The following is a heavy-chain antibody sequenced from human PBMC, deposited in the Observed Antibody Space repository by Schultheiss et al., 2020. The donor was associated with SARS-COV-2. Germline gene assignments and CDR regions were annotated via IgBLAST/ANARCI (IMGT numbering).Heavy chain of an antibody. CDR1: GGTFSSYA. CDR2: ISAYNGNT. D-gene: IGHD3-10*01. Sequence: ASVKVSCKASGGTFSSYAISWVRQAPGQGLEWMGGISAYNGNTNYAQKLQGRVTMTTDTSTSTAYMELRSLRSDDTAVYYCAREPYGSGTYYFDYWGQGTLVTVSS. V-gene: IGHV1-18*01. CDR3: AREPYGSGTYYFDY. J-gene: IGHJ4*02.